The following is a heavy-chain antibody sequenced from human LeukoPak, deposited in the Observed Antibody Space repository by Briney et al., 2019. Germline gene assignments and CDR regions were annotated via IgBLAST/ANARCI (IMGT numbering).Heavy chain of an antibody. CDR3: ARVRDGFNFGSFDY. V-gene: IGHV4-38-2*01. J-gene: IGHJ4*02. Sequence: PSETLSLTCAVSGFSISSGYYWGWIRQPPGKGLEWIGSIYHSESTYYNPSLKSRVTISVDTSTNQFSLKLRSVTAADTAVYYCARVRDGFNFGSFDYWGQGTLVTVSS. CDR1: GFSISSGYY. CDR2: IYHSEST. D-gene: IGHD5-24*01.